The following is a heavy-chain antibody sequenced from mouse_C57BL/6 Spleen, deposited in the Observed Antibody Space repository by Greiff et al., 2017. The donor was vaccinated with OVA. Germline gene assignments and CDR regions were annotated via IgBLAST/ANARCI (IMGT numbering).Heavy chain of an antibody. D-gene: IGHD1-1*01. J-gene: IGHJ2*01. CDR2: INPSSGYT. CDR1: GYTFTSYT. Sequence: VQLQQSGADLARPGASVKMSCKASGYTFTSYTMHWVKQRPGQGLEWIGYINPSSGYTKYNQKFKDKATLTADKSSSTAYMQLSSLTSEDSAVYYCAREGYNYGSPYYFDYWGQGTTLTVSS. CDR3: AREGYNYGSPYYFDY. V-gene: IGHV1-4*01.